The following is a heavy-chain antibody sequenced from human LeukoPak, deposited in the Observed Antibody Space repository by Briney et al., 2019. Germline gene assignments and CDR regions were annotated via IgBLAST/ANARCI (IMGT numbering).Heavy chain of an antibody. J-gene: IGHJ5*02. D-gene: IGHD2-15*01. CDR1: GGSISGYH. V-gene: IGHV4-59*08. CDR3: VRQQYCSGGSCYSSSWFDP. CDR2: IYYSGTT. Sequence: PSETLSLTCTVSGGSISGYHWAWIRQTPGKGLEWIGYIYYSGTTSYNPSLKSRVFISVDTSKNQFSLKLSSVTAADTAVYYCVRQQYCSGGSCYSSSWFDPWGQGTPVNVSS.